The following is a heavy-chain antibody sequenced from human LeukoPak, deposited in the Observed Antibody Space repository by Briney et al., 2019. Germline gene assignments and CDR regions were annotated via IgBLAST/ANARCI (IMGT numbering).Heavy chain of an antibody. V-gene: IGHV3-21*01. CDR2: ISSSSSYI. Sequence: GGSLRLSCAASGFTFSSYSMNWVRQAPGKGLEWVSSISSSSSYIYYADSVKGRFTISRDNAKNSLYLQMNSLRAEDTAVYYCARDYVWGYYFDYWGQGTLVTVSS. CDR3: ARDYVWGYYFDY. J-gene: IGHJ4*02. D-gene: IGHD3-16*01. CDR1: GFTFSSYS.